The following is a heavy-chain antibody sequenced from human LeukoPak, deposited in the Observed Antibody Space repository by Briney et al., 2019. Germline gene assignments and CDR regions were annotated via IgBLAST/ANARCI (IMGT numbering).Heavy chain of an antibody. J-gene: IGHJ4*02. CDR3: ARDQYLDY. CDR2: ISRGGSSI. V-gene: IGHV3-11*01. Sequence: GGSLRLSCAASGFTVSSNYMSWVRQAPGKGLEWVSSISRGGSSIYYADSVKGRFTISRDNAKNSLDLQMNSLRAEDTAVYYCARDQYLDYWGQGTLVTVSS. CDR1: GFTVSSNY.